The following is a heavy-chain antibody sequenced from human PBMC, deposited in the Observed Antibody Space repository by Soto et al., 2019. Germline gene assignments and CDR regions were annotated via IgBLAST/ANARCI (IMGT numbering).Heavy chain of an antibody. D-gene: IGHD6-13*01. Sequence: QVQLVQSGAEVKKPGASVKVSCKASGYTFTSYDINWVRQATGQGLEWMGWMNPNSGNTGYAQKFQGRVTMTRNTSISTAYMELNSQRSEDTAVYYCARRGYSSSWYYYYYYGMDVWGQGTTVTVSS. CDR1: GYTFTSYD. V-gene: IGHV1-8*01. J-gene: IGHJ6*02. CDR2: MNPNSGNT. CDR3: ARRGYSSSWYYYYYYGMDV.